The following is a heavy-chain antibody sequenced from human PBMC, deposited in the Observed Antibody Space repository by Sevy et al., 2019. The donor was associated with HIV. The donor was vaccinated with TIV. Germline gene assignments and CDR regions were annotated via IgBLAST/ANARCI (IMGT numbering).Heavy chain of an antibody. J-gene: IGHJ4*02. D-gene: IGHD1-7*01. Sequence: GGSLRLSCAASGFTFSDYGMHWVRQAPGKGLEWVAVIWSDGSNKYYGDSVKGRFTISRDSSKNTLFLQMNSLRVDDTAVYYCAREERSGTTTSFDNWGQGALVTVSS. V-gene: IGHV3-33*01. CDR2: IWSDGSNK. CDR3: AREERSGTTTSFDN. CDR1: GFTFSDYG.